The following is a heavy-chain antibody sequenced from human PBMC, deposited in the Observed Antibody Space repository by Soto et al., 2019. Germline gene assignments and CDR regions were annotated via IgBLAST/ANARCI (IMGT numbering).Heavy chain of an antibody. CDR2: IYYSGST. D-gene: IGHD3-22*01. Sequence: SETLSLTCTVSGGSISTRSSYWGWIRQPPGKGLEWIGYIYYSGSTYYNPSLKSRVTISVDTSKNQFSLKLSSVTAADTAVYYCARVGDSSSKDYFDYWGQGTLVTVSS. CDR3: ARVGDSSSKDYFDY. CDR1: GGSISTRSSY. J-gene: IGHJ4*02. V-gene: IGHV4-30-4*08.